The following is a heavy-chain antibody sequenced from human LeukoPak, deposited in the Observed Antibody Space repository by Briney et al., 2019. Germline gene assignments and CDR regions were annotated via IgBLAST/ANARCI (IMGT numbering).Heavy chain of an antibody. CDR3: AKDRFGEYHPFDY. Sequence: GRSLRLSCAASGFTFSSYGMHWVRQAPGKGLEWVAVISFDGRTKYYADSVKGRFTISRDNSKNTLHLQMNSLRPEDTAVYYCAKDRFGEYHPFDYWGQGTRVTVSS. V-gene: IGHV3-30*18. D-gene: IGHD3-10*01. CDR2: ISFDGRTK. CDR1: GFTFSSYG. J-gene: IGHJ4*02.